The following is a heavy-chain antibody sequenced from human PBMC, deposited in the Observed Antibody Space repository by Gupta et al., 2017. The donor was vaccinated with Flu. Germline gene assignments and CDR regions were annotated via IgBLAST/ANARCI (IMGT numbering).Heavy chain of an antibody. CDR3: AKDWRWNFNNYGMNV. CDR1: GFSFSNYG. CDR2: ISHDGSSS. Sequence: QERVVESGGGVVQPGRSLRLSCAASGFSFSNYGMHWVRQAPGKGLEWVAVISHDGSSSYHTDPVKGRFTISRDNSKSTLYLQMNSLRTEDTAVYYCAKDWRWNFNNYGMNVWGQGTTVTVSS. D-gene: IGHD1-1*01. V-gene: IGHV3-30*18. J-gene: IGHJ6*02.